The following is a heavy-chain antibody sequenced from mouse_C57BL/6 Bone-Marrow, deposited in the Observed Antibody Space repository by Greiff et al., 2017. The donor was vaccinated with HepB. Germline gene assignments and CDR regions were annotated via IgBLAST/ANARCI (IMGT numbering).Heavy chain of an antibody. CDR2: IYPRSGNT. Sequence: QVHVKQSGAELARPGASVKLSCKASGYTFTSYGISWVKQRTGQGLEWIGEIYPRSGNTYYNEKFKGKATLTADKSSSTAYMELRSLTSEYSAVYFCADSKSYWYFDVWGTGTTVTVSS. J-gene: IGHJ1*03. CDR1: GYTFTSYG. CDR3: ADSKSYWYFDV. D-gene: IGHD2-5*01. V-gene: IGHV1-81*01.